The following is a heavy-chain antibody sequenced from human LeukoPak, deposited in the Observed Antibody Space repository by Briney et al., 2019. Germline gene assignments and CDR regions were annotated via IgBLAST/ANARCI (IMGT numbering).Heavy chain of an antibody. D-gene: IGHD4-23*01. V-gene: IGHV4-59*01. CDR2: IYSSGST. CDR3: ARGAGRWAI. Sequence: SETLSLTCTVSGVPINSDYWNWLRQPPGQGLEWIGYIYSSGSTNYNPSLNSRVSISLDTSKNQLSLKLGSVTAADTAVYYCARGAGRWAIWGQGTMVTVSS. CDR1: GVPINSDY. J-gene: IGHJ3*02.